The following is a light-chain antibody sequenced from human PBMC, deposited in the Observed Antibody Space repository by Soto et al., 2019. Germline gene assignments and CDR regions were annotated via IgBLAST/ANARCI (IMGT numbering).Light chain of an antibody. V-gene: IGKV1-39*01. J-gene: IGKJ1*01. CDR2: GSS. CDR3: QHTYRTPWT. Sequence: ILMTQSPSTLSASVGDSVTITCRASQSFSSWLAWYQQKPDKAPKLLIYGSSRLQTGVPSRFSGSGSGTDFTLTISSVQPEDFATYFCQHTYRTPWTFGQGTKVDIK. CDR1: QSFSSW.